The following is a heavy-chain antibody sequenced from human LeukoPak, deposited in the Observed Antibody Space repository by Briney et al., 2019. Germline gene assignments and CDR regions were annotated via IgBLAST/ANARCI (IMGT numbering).Heavy chain of an antibody. CDR3: ASSSYSSSSFDY. CDR1: GFTFSSYW. D-gene: IGHD6-13*01. V-gene: IGHV3-74*01. Sequence: PGGSLRLSRAASGFTFSSYWMHWVRQAPGKGLVWVSRINSDESSTSYADSVKGRLTISRDNAKNTLYLEMNSLRAEDTAVYYCASSSYSSSSFDYWGQGTMVTVSS. CDR2: INSDESST. J-gene: IGHJ4*02.